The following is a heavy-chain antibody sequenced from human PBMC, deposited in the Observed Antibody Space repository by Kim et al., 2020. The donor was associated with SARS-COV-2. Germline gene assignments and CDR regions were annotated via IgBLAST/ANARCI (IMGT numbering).Heavy chain of an antibody. CDR3: VRENHWAFDI. Sequence: GGSLRPSCATSGFTLSIYSMNWVRQSPGKGLEWVSHISGSGTITKHADSVRGRFTITRDNAKNSLFLQMNGLRAEDTAVYYCVRENHWAFDIWGQGTVVT. J-gene: IGHJ3*02. V-gene: IGHV3-48*04. CDR2: ISGSGTIT. CDR1: GFTLSIYS.